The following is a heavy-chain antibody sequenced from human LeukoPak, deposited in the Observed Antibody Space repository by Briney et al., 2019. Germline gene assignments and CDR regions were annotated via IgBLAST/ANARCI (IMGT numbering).Heavy chain of an antibody. J-gene: IGHJ4*02. Sequence: PGGSLRLSCAASGFTFDDYGMSWVRHAPGKGLEWVSGINWNGGSTGYADSVKGRFTISRDNAKNSLYLQMNSLRSEDTAVYFCAREPPSTGYYDYWGQGTLVTVSS. CDR1: GFTFDDYG. CDR3: AREPPSTGYYDY. V-gene: IGHV3-20*04. CDR2: INWNGGST. D-gene: IGHD1-1*01.